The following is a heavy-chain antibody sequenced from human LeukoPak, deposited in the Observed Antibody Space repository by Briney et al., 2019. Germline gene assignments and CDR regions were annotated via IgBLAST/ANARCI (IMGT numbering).Heavy chain of an antibody. CDR3: ARAKTVAAYYFDY. CDR2: TYYRSRWYN. D-gene: IGHD4-23*01. V-gene: IGHV6-1*01. CDR1: GDSVSSDTAA. Sequence: SQALSLTCAISGDSVSSDTAAWNWIRQSPSRGLEWLGRTYYRSRWYNDYAVSVKSRITINPDTSKNQFSLQLTSVTPEDTALYYCARAKTVAAYYFDYWGQGTLVTVSS. J-gene: IGHJ4*02.